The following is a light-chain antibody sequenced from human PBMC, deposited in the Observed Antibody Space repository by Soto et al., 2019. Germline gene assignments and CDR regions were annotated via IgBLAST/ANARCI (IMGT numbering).Light chain of an antibody. CDR1: SSDVGGYNY. CDR2: EVS. J-gene: IGLJ2*01. CDR3: SSYAGSNNLV. V-gene: IGLV2-8*01. Sequence: QSVLTQPPSASGSPGQSVTISCTGTSSDVGGYNYVSWYQQHPGKAPKLMIYEVSKRPSGVPDRFSGSKSGNTASLTVSGLQAEDEADYYCSSYAGSNNLVFGGGTKAHRP.